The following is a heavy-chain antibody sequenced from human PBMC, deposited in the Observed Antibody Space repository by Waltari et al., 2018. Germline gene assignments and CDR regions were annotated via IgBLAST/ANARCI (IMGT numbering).Heavy chain of an antibody. CDR3: ARYLNWGLPRFDN. CDR2: ITWNGGII. J-gene: IGHJ4*02. D-gene: IGHD3-16*01. V-gene: IGHV3-20*04. CDR1: GFKVSDCG. Sequence: EVQLAESGGAVVRPGGSLRLTCVASGFKVSDCGMSWVRRVPGKGLEWVSGITWNGGIISYSDSVKGRFTITRDNDKNSLSLQMTSLRVEDTALYYCARYLNWGLPRFDNWGQGTQVTVSS.